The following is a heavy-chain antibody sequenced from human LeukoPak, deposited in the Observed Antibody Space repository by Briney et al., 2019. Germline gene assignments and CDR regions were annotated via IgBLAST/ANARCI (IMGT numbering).Heavy chain of an antibody. J-gene: IGHJ3*02. Sequence: SETLSLTCTVSGGSISSYYWSWIRQPPGKGLEWIGYIHYSGSTNYNPSLKSRVTISVDTSKNQFSLKLSSVTAADTAVYYCASLYYYDSSGYFTRDAFDIWGQGTMVTVSS. CDR1: GGSISSYY. V-gene: IGHV4-59*01. D-gene: IGHD3-22*01. CDR3: ASLYYYDSSGYFTRDAFDI. CDR2: IHYSGST.